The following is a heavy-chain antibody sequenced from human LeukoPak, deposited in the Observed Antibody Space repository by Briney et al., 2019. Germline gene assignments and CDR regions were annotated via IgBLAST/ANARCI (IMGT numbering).Heavy chain of an antibody. CDR1: GFTFSSYG. D-gene: IGHD1-1*01. CDR2: IKSDGSEK. V-gene: IGHV3-7*01. CDR3: ASPFLNSL. Sequence: PGGSLRLSCAASGFTFSSYGMHWVRQAPGKGLEWVANIKSDGSEKYYVDSVRGRFTISRDNANNSLFLQMHSLRAEDTAVYYCASPFLNSLWGQGTLVTVSS. J-gene: IGHJ4*02.